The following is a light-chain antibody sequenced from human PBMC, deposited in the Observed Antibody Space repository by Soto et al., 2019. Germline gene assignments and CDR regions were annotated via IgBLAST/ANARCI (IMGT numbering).Light chain of an antibody. V-gene: IGKV3-20*01. CDR3: QHYGSSPPGIT. J-gene: IGKJ5*01. CDR2: GAS. Sequence: ETVLTQPPGTLSLSPGERATLSCRASQSLTSTSLAWYQQRPGQAPRLLIYGASTRATGISDRFGGSGSGKDFHPTISRLEPEDVAVYYCQHYGSSPPGITFGQGTRL. CDR1: QSLTSTS.